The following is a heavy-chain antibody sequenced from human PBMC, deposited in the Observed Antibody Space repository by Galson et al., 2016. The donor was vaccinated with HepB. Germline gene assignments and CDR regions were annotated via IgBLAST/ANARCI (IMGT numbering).Heavy chain of an antibody. V-gene: IGHV4-34*01. CDR2: INHSGST. J-gene: IGHJ4*02. CDR3: ARGNYSAFDI. CDR1: GGSFSGYY. D-gene: IGHD3-9*01. Sequence: ETLSLTCAVYGGSFSGYYWSWIRQPPGKGLEWIGEINHSGSTNYNPSLKSRVTISVDTSKNQFSLKLSSVTAADTAVYYCARGNYSAFDIWGQGTLVTVSS.